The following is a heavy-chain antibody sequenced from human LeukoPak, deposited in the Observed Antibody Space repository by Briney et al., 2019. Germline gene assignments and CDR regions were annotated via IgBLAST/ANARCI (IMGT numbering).Heavy chain of an antibody. CDR2: ISYDGSNK. CDR1: GFTFSSYA. D-gene: IGHD1-26*01. V-gene: IGHV3-30-3*01. J-gene: IGHJ4*02. CDR3: VPGALVVY. Sequence: GRSLRLSCAASGFTFSSYAMHWVRQAPGKGLEWVAVISYDGSNKYYADSVKGRFTISRDNSKNTLYLQMNSLRAEDTAVYYCVPGALVVYWGQGTLVTVSS.